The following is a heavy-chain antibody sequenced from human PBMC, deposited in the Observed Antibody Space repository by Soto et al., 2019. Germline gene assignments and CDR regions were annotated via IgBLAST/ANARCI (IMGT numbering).Heavy chain of an antibody. J-gene: IGHJ6*02. D-gene: IGHD3-3*01. V-gene: IGHV1-69*13. Sequence: GASVKVSCKASGGTFSSYAISWVRQAPGQGLEWMGGIIPIFGTANYAQKFQGRVTITADESTSTAYMELSSLRSEDTAVYYCARGWPYDFWSGYYYYYGMDVWGQGTTVTVSS. CDR1: GGTFSSYA. CDR2: IIPIFGTA. CDR3: ARGWPYDFWSGYYYYYGMDV.